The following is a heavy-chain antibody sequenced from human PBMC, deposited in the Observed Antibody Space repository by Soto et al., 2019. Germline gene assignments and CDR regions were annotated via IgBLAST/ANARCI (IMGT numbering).Heavy chain of an antibody. V-gene: IGHV4-39*01. D-gene: IGHD3-22*01. CDR3: ARHLYHYHSSGYSDAFDI. Sequence: SETLSLTCTVSGGSISSSSYYWGWIRQPPGKGLEWIGSIYYSGSTYYNPSLKSRVTISVDTSKNQFSLKLSSVTAADTAVYYCARHLYHYHSSGYSDAFDIWGQGTMVTV. J-gene: IGHJ3*02. CDR1: GGSISSSSYY. CDR2: IYYSGST.